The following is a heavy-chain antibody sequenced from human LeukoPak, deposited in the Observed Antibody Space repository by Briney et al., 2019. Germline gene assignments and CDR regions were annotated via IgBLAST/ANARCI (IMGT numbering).Heavy chain of an antibody. D-gene: IGHD2-2*01. J-gene: IGHJ3*02. CDR3: ARALSYCSSTSCSSHGAFDI. CDR1: GYTFGKYG. Sequence: GASVMVSCKASGYTFGKYGISWVRQAPGQGLEWMGWINTYNGNTNYAQSPQGRVTMTTDTSTSTAYMDLRSLRSEDTAVYYCARALSYCSSTSCSSHGAFDIWGQGTMVTVSS. V-gene: IGHV1-18*01. CDR2: INTYNGNT.